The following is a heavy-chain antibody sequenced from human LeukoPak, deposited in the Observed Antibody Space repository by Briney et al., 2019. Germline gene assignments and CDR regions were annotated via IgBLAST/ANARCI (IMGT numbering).Heavy chain of an antibody. J-gene: IGHJ4*02. D-gene: IGHD3-9*01. V-gene: IGHV4-34*01. CDR2: INHSGST. CDR1: GGSFSGYY. Sequence: SETLSLTCAVYGGSFSGYYWSWIRQPPGKGLEWLGEINHSGSTNYNPSLKSRVTISVDTSKNQFSLKLSSVTAADTAVYYCARVAGLRYFDWRSGMDVWGQGTLVTVSS. CDR3: ARVAGLRYFDWRSGMDV.